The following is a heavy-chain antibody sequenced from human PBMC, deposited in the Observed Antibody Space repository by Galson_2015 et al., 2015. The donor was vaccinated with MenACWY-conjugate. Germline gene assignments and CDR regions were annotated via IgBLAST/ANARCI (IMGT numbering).Heavy chain of an antibody. V-gene: IGHV3-7*03. J-gene: IGHJ4*02. CDR2: IKKDGSET. D-gene: IGHD5-24*01. Sequence: WMSWVRQAPGKGLECVANIKKDGSETYYVDSVKGRFTISRDNAKNSLYLQMNSLRAEDTAMYYCVRGRWTHSYYFDCWGQGTLVTVSS. CDR3: VRGRWTHSYYFDC. CDR1: W.